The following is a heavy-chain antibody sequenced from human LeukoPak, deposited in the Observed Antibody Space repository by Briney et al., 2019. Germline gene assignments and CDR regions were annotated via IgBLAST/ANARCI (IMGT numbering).Heavy chain of an antibody. D-gene: IGHD6-13*01. CDR1: GFDFSAYE. J-gene: IGHJ4*02. CDR2: ISGRGTRV. CDR3: AREIAAVGFDY. V-gene: IGHV3-48*03. Sequence: GGSLRLSCAVSGFDFSAYEMNWVRQAPGKGLEWVSYISGRGTRVYYADSVKGRFTISRDNAKKSVYPQLNSLRAEDTAVYYCAREIAAVGFDYWGQGTLVTVSS.